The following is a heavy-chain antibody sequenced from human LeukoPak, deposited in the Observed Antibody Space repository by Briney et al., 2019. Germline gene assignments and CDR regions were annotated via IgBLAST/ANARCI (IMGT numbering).Heavy chain of an antibody. Sequence: ASVKVSCKASGYTFTGYYMHWVRQAPGQGLGWMGWINPNSGGTNYAQKFQGRVTMTRDTSISTAYMELSRLRSDDTAVYYCARGRGYSGYLDPWGQGTLVTVSS. CDR2: INPNSGGT. D-gene: IGHD5-12*01. CDR1: GYTFTGYY. J-gene: IGHJ5*02. CDR3: ARGRGYSGYLDP. V-gene: IGHV1-2*02.